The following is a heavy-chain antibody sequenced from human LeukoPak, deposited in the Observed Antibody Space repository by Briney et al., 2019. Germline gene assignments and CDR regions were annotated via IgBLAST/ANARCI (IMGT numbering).Heavy chain of an antibody. V-gene: IGHV1-2*02. Sequence: ASVKVSCKASGYTFTGYYMHWVRQAPGQGLEWVGWINPNSGGTNYAQKFQGRVTMTRDTSISTAYMELSRLRSDDTAVYYCARGAFVVVTAIDYWGQGTLVTVSS. CDR1: GYTFTGYY. CDR2: INPNSGGT. D-gene: IGHD2-21*02. CDR3: ARGAFVVVTAIDY. J-gene: IGHJ4*02.